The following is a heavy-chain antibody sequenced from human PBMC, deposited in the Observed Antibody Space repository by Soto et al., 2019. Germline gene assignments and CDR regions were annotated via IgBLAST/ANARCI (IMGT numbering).Heavy chain of an antibody. CDR2: INSDASVT. V-gene: IGHV3-74*01. D-gene: IGHD2-21*01. J-gene: IGHJ4*02. Sequence: PGGSLRLSCAASGFTFSGFWMHWVRQAPGKGLVWVSRINSDASVTAYAASVKGRFTISGDNAKKMLFLQMNSLRAEDTAVYYCARVPNQQAIGHFFDKWGQGTQVTVSS. CDR1: GFTFSGFW. CDR3: ARVPNQQAIGHFFDK.